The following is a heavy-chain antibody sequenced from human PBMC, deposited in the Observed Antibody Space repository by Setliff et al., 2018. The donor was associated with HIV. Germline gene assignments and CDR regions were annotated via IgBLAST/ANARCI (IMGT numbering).Heavy chain of an antibody. V-gene: IGHV3-53*01. Sequence: DGSLRLSCAASGFTFSSNYLSWVRQAPGKGLEWVSVIYSGGSTYYADSVKGRFTISRDNSKNTLYLQMNSLRAEDTAVYYCARAMVPDSSGYYRPPAFDSWGQGTMVTVSS. J-gene: IGHJ3*02. CDR3: ARAMVPDSSGYYRPPAFDS. CDR2: IYSGGST. CDR1: GFTFSSNY. D-gene: IGHD3-22*01.